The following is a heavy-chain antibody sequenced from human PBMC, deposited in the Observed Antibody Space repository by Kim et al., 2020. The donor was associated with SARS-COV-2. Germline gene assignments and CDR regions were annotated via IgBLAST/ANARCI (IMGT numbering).Heavy chain of an antibody. CDR3: TRRPFDY. Sequence: SDATADAASVKGRFTISRDDSKNTAYLQMNSLKTEDTAVYYCTRRPFDYWGQGTLVTVSS. V-gene: IGHV3-73*01. J-gene: IGHJ4*02. CDR2: SDAT.